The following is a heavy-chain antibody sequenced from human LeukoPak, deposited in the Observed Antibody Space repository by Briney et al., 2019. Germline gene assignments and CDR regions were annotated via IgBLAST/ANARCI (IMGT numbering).Heavy chain of an antibody. CDR3: AGGDSSGWSFDY. Sequence: GGSLRLSCAASGFTFEEHGMSWVRQAPGKGLEWVSGINWNGGSTGYGESAKGRFTISRDNAKNSLYLQMNSLRAEDTALYYCAGGDSSGWSFDYWGQGILVTVSS. J-gene: IGHJ4*02. D-gene: IGHD6-19*01. CDR1: GFTFEEHG. CDR2: INWNGGST. V-gene: IGHV3-20*04.